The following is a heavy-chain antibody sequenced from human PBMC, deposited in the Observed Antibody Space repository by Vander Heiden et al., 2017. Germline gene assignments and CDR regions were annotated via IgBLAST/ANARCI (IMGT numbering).Heavy chain of an antibody. CDR2: MNPNSGNT. Sequence: QVQLVQSGAEVKKPGASVKVSCKASGYTFTSYDIKWVRQATGQGLEWMGWMNPNSGNTGYAQKFQGRVTMTRNTSISTAYMELSSLRSEDTAVYYCARGLAPYYDFWSGEYYYYYGMDVWGQGTTVTVSS. V-gene: IGHV1-8*01. J-gene: IGHJ6*02. CDR1: GYTFTSYD. CDR3: ARGLAPYYDFWSGEYYYYYGMDV. D-gene: IGHD3-3*01.